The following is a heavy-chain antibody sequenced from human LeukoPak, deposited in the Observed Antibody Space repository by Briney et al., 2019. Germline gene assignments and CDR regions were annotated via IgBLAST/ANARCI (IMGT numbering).Heavy chain of an antibody. CDR2: IYHSGST. D-gene: IGHD2-2*01. V-gene: IGHV4-38-2*02. Sequence: SETLSLTCTVSGYSISSGYYWGWIRQPPGKGLEWIGSIYHSGSTYYNPPLKSRVTISVDTSKNQFSLKLSSVTAADTAVYYCASAILGYCSSTSCQFDYWGQGTLVTVSS. J-gene: IGHJ4*02. CDR1: GYSISSGYY. CDR3: ASAILGYCSSTSCQFDY.